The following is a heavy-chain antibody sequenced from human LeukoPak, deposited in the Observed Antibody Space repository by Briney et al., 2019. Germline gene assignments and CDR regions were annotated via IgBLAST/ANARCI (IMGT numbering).Heavy chain of an antibody. CDR3: ATNIVGAAGDAFDI. D-gene: IGHD1-26*01. J-gene: IGHJ3*02. Sequence: SETLSLTCTVSGGSISSYYWSWIRQPPGKGLEWIGYIYYSGSTNYNPPLKSRVTLSVDTSENQFSLKLSSVTAADTAVYYCATNIVGAAGDAFDIWGQGTMVTVSS. CDR1: GGSISSYY. V-gene: IGHV4-59*01. CDR2: IYYSGST.